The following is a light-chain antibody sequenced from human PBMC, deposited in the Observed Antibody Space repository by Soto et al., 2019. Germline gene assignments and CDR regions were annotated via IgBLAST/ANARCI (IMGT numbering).Light chain of an antibody. CDR2: DVN. Sequence: QSALTQPASVSGSPGRLITISCTGPSSDTDIFDFVSWYQQHPGKAPKLIIYDVNHRPSGVSDRFSGTKSGNTASLTISGLQAGDEAAYYCSSYVVSSTSWVFGGGTKLTVL. J-gene: IGLJ3*02. V-gene: IGLV2-14*03. CDR1: SSDTDIFDF. CDR3: SSYVVSSTSWV.